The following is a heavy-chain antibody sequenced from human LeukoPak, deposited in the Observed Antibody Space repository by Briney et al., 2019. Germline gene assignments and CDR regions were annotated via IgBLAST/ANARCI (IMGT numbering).Heavy chain of an antibody. Sequence: SQTLSLTCTISGDSVSSNSAAWNWIRPSPSRGLEWLGRTYYSSKWYNDYAVSVKSRIIINPDTSKNQFTLQLNSVTPEDTAVYYCARGAVTVRNAFDIWGQGTRVTVSS. CDR2: TYYSSKWYN. D-gene: IGHD6-19*01. CDR1: GDSVSSNSAA. V-gene: IGHV6-1*01. CDR3: ARGAVTVRNAFDI. J-gene: IGHJ3*02.